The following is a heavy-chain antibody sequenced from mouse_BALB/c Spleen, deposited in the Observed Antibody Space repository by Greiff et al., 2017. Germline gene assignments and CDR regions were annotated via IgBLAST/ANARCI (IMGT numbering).Heavy chain of an antibody. CDR3: ARSITRSYWYFDV. D-gene: IGHD1-2*01. CDR1: GYAFSSSW. CDR2: IYPGDGDT. Sequence: VQLQQSGPELVKPGASVKISCKASGYAFSSSWMNWVKQRPGQGLEWIGRIYPGDGDTNYNGKFKGKATLTADKSSSTAYMQLSSLTSVDSAVYFCARSITRSYWYFDVWGAGTTVTVSS. V-gene: IGHV1-82*01. J-gene: IGHJ1*01.